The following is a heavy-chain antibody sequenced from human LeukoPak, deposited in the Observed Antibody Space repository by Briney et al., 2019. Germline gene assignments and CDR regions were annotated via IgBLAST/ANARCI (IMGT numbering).Heavy chain of an antibody. V-gene: IGHV3-11*05. D-gene: IGHD6-19*01. J-gene: IGHJ4*02. CDR1: GFTFSDYY. CDR2: ISSSSSYT. CDR3: ARESAGWDYSDY. Sequence: GGSLRLSCAASGFTFSDYYMSWIRQAPGKGLEWVSYISSSSSYTNYADSVKGRFTISRDNAKNSLYLQMNSLRAEDTAVYYCARESAGWDYSDYWGQGTLVTVSS.